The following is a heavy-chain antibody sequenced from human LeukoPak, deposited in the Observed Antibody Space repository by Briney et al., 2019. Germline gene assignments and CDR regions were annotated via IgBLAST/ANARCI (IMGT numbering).Heavy chain of an antibody. CDR1: GGSIRSYY. V-gene: IGHV4-59*08. CDR3: ARGELRYFDWLPRGSAFDI. D-gene: IGHD3-9*01. J-gene: IGHJ3*02. Sequence: SETLSLTCTVSGGSIRSYYWSWIRQPPGKGLEWIGYIYYSGSTYYNPSLKSRVTISVDTSKNQFSLKLSSVTAADTAVYYCARGELRYFDWLPRGSAFDIWGQGTMVTVSS. CDR2: IYYSGST.